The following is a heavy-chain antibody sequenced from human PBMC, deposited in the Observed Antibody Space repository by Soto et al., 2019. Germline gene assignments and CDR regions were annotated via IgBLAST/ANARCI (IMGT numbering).Heavy chain of an antibody. V-gene: IGHV3-23*01. CDR1: GFTSSSYA. Sequence: EVQLLESGGGLVQPGGSLRLSCAASGFTSSSYAMSWVRQAPGKGLEWVSGISGSGGSTNYADSVKGRFTISRDNSKNSLYLQMNSLRAEDTAVYYCARDPGLHITIFGVDKNWGQGTLVTVSS. CDR2: ISGSGGST. J-gene: IGHJ4*02. CDR3: ARDPGLHITIFGVDKN. D-gene: IGHD3-3*01.